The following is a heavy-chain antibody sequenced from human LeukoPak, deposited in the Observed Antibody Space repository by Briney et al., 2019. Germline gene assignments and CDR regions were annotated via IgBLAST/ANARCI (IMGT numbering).Heavy chain of an antibody. CDR3: AGNRILTGYYLFDY. D-gene: IGHD3-9*01. V-gene: IGHV3-48*04. CDR1: GFTSSSSS. Sequence: GGSLRLSCAASGFTSSSSSMNWVRQAPGKGLEWVSYISSSGSTIYQADSVKGRFTISRDNAKNSLYLQMNSLRAEDTAVYYCAGNRILTGYYLFDYWGQGTLVTVSS. CDR2: ISSSGSTI. J-gene: IGHJ4*02.